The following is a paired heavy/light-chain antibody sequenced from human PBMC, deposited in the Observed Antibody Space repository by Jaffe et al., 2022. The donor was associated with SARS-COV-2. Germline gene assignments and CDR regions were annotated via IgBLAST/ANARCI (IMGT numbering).Light chain of an antibody. Sequence: DIVMTQSPLSLPVTPGEPASISCRSSQSLLHSNGYNYLDWYLQKPGQSPQLLIYLGSNRASGVPDRFSGSGSGTDFTLKISRVEAEDVGVYYCMQALRPGFTFGPGTKVDIK. J-gene: IGKJ3*01. CDR2: LGS. V-gene: IGKV2-28*01. CDR1: QSLLHSNGYNY. CDR3: MQALRPGFT.
Heavy chain of an antibody. V-gene: IGHV3-30*18. J-gene: IGHJ6*02. CDR1: GFTFSSYG. D-gene: IGHD5-12*01. CDR2: ISYDGSNK. CDR3: AKDLLGPHSGYDNYYYYYGMDV. Sequence: QVQLVESGGGVVQPGRSLRLSCAASGFTFSSYGMHWVRQAPGKGLEWVAVISYDGSNKYYADSVKGRFTISRDNSKNTLYLQMNSLRAEDTAVYYCAKDLLGPHSGYDNYYYYYGMDVWGQGTTVTVSS.